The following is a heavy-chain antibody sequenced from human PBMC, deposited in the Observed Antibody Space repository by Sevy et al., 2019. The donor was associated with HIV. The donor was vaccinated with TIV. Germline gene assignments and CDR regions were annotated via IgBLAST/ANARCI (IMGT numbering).Heavy chain of an antibody. V-gene: IGHV3-30*02. J-gene: IGHJ4*02. CDR3: AKRGSKSGYALGY. CDR1: VFTLSNYD. D-gene: IGHD5-12*01. Sequence: GESLKISCIESVFTLSNYDIHWVRQAAGKGLEWVAFIQYDGSIQYYADSVKGRFTISRDNSKNTLYLQMNSLRPEDTAIYYCAKRGSKSGYALGYWGQGTLVTVSS. CDR2: IQYDGSIQ.